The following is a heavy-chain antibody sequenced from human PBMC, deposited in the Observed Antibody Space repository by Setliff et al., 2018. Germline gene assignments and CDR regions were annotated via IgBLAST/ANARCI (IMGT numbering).Heavy chain of an antibody. V-gene: IGHV7-4-1*02. J-gene: IGHJ4*02. D-gene: IGHD2-15*01. CDR2: INTNTGNP. Sequence: ASVKVSCKASGYTFTSYAMNWVRQAPGQRLEWMGWINTNTGNPTYAQGFTGRFVFSLDTSVSTAYLQISSLKAEDTAVYYCARGYCSGGSCADFDYWGQGTLVTVSS. CDR1: GYTFTSYA. CDR3: ARGYCSGGSCADFDY.